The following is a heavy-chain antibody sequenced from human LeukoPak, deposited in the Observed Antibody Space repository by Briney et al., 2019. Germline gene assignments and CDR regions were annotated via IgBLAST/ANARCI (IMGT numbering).Heavy chain of an antibody. Sequence: ASVKVSCKASGGTFSSYAISWVRQAPGQGLEWMGGIIPIFGTANYAQKFQGRVTITADESTSTAYMELSSLRSEDTAVYYCARGRARRAYGDYYNWFDPWGQGTLVTVSS. D-gene: IGHD4-17*01. V-gene: IGHV1-69*13. J-gene: IGHJ5*02. CDR1: GGTFSSYA. CDR2: IIPIFGTA. CDR3: ARGRARRAYGDYYNWFDP.